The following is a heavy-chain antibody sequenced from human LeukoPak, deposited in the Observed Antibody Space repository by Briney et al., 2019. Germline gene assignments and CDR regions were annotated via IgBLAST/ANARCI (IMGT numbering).Heavy chain of an antibody. CDR2: INPDSGGT. Sequence: GASVKVSCKASGCTFTSYYMHWVRQAPGQGLEWMGWINPDSGGTNYAQKFQGRVTMTRDTSISTAYMDLSRLRSDDTAMYYCARAINSWLLLDLDYWGQGTLVTVSP. CDR3: ARAINSWLLLDLDY. CDR1: GCTFTSYY. J-gene: IGHJ4*02. D-gene: IGHD3-22*01. V-gene: IGHV1-2*02.